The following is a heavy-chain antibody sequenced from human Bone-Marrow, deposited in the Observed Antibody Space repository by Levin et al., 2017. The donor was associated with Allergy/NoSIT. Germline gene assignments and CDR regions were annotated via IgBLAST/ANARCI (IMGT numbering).Heavy chain of an antibody. CDR3: AKAINSRYLYASGSYDY. CDR1: GFTFSNSA. D-gene: IGHD3-10*01. V-gene: IGHV3-23*01. Sequence: GGSLRLSCAASGFTFSNSAMSWVRQALGKGLEWVSTVTGNGGGTFYADSVKGRFSISRDNSRNPLYLQMDSLRAEDTAAYYCAKAINSRYLYASGSYDYWGQGTLVTVSS. CDR2: VTGNGGGT. J-gene: IGHJ4*02.